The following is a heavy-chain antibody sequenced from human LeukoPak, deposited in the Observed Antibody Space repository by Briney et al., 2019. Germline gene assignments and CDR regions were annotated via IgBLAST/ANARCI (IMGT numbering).Heavy chain of an antibody. CDR3: VRGSKIRGVIPEGESDY. V-gene: IGHV3-30*03. D-gene: IGHD3-10*01. CDR2: ISYDGKKN. J-gene: IGHJ4*02. CDR1: GFTFSHFA. Sequence: GGSLRLSCAASGFTFSHFAMHWVRQAPGKGLEWVAVISYDGKKNYYADSVKGRFTLTRDDSANTLSLQMNSLRAGDTAVYYCVRGSKIRGVIPEGESDYWGQGTLVTVSS.